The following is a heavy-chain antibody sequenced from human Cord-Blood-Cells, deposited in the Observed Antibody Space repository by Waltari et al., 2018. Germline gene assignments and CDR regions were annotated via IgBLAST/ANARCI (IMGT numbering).Heavy chain of an antibody. D-gene: IGHD2-15*01. V-gene: IGHV4-31*03. CDR2: IYYSGST. CDR3: ASPWSVAADAFDI. J-gene: IGHJ3*02. CDR1: GGSISSGGYY. Sequence: QVQLQESGPGLVKPSQTLSLTCTVSGGSISSGGYYWSWIRQHPGKGLEWIGYIYYSGSTYYNPPHKSRVTISVDTSKNQFSLKLSSVTAADTAVYYCASPWSVAADAFDIWGQGTMVTVSS.